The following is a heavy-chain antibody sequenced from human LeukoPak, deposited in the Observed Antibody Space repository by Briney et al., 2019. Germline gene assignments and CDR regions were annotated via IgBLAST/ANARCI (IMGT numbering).Heavy chain of an antibody. D-gene: IGHD2/OR15-2a*01. V-gene: IGHV4-59*01. CDR1: GGPISSYY. J-gene: IGHJ4*02. Sequence: SETLSLTCTVSGGPISSYYWSWIRQSPGKGLEWIGYIYYSGTTNYNPSLKSRVTISVDTSKNQLSLKLSSVTAADTAVYYCARGEYGLFDYWGQGTLVTVSS. CDR3: ARGEYGLFDY. CDR2: IYYSGTT.